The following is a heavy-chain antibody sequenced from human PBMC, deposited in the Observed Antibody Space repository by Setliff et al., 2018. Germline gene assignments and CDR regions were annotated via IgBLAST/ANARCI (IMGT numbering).Heavy chain of an antibody. Sequence: ASVKVSCRASGYTFTSYDINWVRQATGQGLEWMGWMNPNSGNTGYAQKFQGRVTITRNTSISTAYMELSSLRSEDTDVYYCARALRFLEWLLPSGGYYYYYMDVWGKGTTVTV. CDR2: MNPNSGNT. CDR3: ARALRFLEWLLPSGGYYYYYMDV. J-gene: IGHJ6*03. CDR1: GYTFTSYD. V-gene: IGHV1-8*03. D-gene: IGHD3-3*01.